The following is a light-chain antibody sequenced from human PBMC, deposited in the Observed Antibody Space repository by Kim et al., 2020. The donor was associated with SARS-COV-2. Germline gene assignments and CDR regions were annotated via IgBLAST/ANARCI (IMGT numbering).Light chain of an antibody. Sequence: VSPGERAPLSCRASQSVSSNLAWYQQKPGQPPRLLIYGASTRATGIPARFSGSASGTEFTLTISSLQSEDFAVYFCQQYKTWPLTFGGGTKVDIK. CDR2: GAS. CDR1: QSVSSN. CDR3: QQYKTWPLT. V-gene: IGKV3-15*01. J-gene: IGKJ4*01.